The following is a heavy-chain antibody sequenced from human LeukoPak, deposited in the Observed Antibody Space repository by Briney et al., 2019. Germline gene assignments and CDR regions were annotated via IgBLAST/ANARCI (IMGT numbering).Heavy chain of an antibody. J-gene: IGHJ4*02. D-gene: IGHD3-3*01. Sequence: PSETLSLTCTVSGGSISSYYWSWIRQPPGKGLEWIGYIYYSGSTNYNPSLKSRVTISVDTSKNQFSLKLSSVTAADTAVYYCARVTFLSGYSLFDYWGQGTLVTVSS. CDR1: GGSISSYY. CDR2: IYYSGST. V-gene: IGHV4-59*01. CDR3: ARVTFLSGYSLFDY.